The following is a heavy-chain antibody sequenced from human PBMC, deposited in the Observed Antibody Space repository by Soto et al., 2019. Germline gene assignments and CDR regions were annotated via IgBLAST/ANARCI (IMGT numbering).Heavy chain of an antibody. Sequence: EAQLLESGGGLVRPGGSLRLSCAASGFTFSSYGMTWVRQAQGRGLEWVSSITGNGDASHYADSVTGRFTISRDNSRGTLYLEMNSLRVEDTAAYYCAKDPDCGGPRCYLKVFVAWGQGTAVTVSS. CDR2: ITGNGDAS. CDR1: GFTFSSYG. CDR3: AKDPDCGGPRCYLKVFVA. D-gene: IGHD2-21*01. J-gene: IGHJ3*01. V-gene: IGHV3-23*01.